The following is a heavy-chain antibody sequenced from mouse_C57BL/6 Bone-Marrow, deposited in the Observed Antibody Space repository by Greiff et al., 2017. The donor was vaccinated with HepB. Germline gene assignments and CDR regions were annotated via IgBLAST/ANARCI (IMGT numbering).Heavy chain of an antibody. CDR3: ARQEGYAWFAY. CDR1: GFTFSSYG. D-gene: IGHD2-2*01. CDR2: ISSGGSYT. Sequence: EVQVVESGGDLVKPGGSLKLSCAASGFTFSSYGMSWVRQTPDKRLEWVATISSGGSYTYYPDSVKGRFTISRDNAKNTLYLQMSSLKSEDTAMYYCARQEGYAWFAYWGQGTLVTVSA. V-gene: IGHV5-6*01. J-gene: IGHJ3*01.